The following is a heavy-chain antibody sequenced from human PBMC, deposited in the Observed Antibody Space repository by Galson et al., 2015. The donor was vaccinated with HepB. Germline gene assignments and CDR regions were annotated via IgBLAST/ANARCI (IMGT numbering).Heavy chain of an antibody. J-gene: IGHJ4*02. CDR2: TYYRSKWYN. V-gene: IGHV6-1*01. D-gene: IGHD6-19*01. CDR3: ARVSQHSSGWDGDYFDY. Sequence: CAISGDSVSSNSAAWNWIRQSPSRGLEWLGRTYYRSKWYNDYAVSVKSRITINPDTSKNQFSLQLNSVTPEDTAVYYCARVSQHSSGWDGDYFDYWGQGTLVTVSS. CDR1: GDSVSSNSAA.